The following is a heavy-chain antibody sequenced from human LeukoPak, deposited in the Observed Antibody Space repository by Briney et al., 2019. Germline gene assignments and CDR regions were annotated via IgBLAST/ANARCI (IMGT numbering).Heavy chain of an antibody. J-gene: IGHJ4*02. V-gene: IGHV3-23*01. D-gene: IGHD3-3*01. CDR2: ITGSGGST. CDR3: ARDERLLSFLK. Sequence: GGSLRLSCAASGFTLSNYGLSWVRQAPGKGLEWVSGITGSGGSTYYADSVKGRFTISRDNSKNTLYLQMNSLRAEDTAIYYCARDERLLSFLKWGQGTLVTVSS. CDR1: GFTLSNYG.